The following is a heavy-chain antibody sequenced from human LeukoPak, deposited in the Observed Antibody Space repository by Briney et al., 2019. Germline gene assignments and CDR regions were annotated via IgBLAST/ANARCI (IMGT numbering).Heavy chain of an antibody. J-gene: IGHJ3*02. CDR2: IWYDGSNK. Sequence: GRSLRLSCAASGFTFSSYGMHWVRQAPGKGLEWVAVIWYDGSNKYYADSVKGRFTISRDNAKNSLYLQMNGLRAEDTAVYYCARAISDYDASDIWGQGTMVTVSS. D-gene: IGHD4-17*01. V-gene: IGHV3-33*01. CDR1: GFTFSSYG. CDR3: ARAISDYDASDI.